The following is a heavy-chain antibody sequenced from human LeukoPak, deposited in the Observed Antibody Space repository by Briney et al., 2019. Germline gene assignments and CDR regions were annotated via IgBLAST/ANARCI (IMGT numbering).Heavy chain of an antibody. CDR3: ARDSWGALDI. Sequence: GGSLRLSCAASGFTFSTYAMSWVRQAPGKGLEWVSSVSGSGSGDTTYYADSVKGRFTISRDNAKNSLYLQMNSLRAEDTAVYYCARDSWGALDIWGQGTMVTVSS. V-gene: IGHV3-23*01. J-gene: IGHJ3*02. D-gene: IGHD3-16*01. CDR1: GFTFSTYA. CDR2: VSGSGSGDTT.